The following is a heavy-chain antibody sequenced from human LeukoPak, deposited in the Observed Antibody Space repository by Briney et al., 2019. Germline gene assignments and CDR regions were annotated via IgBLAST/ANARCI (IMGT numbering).Heavy chain of an antibody. V-gene: IGHV1-46*01. CDR1: GYTFTSYY. J-gene: IGHJ5*02. CDR3: ARDNSVGDNAWWFDP. CDR2: INPTGGSA. Sequence: GASVKVSCKASGYTFTSYYMNWVRQAPGQGLEWRGLINPTGGSAGYAQKFQGRVTMTRDMSTSTDYMELSSLRSEDTAIYYCARDNSVGDNAWWFDPWDQGTLVTVSS. D-gene: IGHD1-26*01.